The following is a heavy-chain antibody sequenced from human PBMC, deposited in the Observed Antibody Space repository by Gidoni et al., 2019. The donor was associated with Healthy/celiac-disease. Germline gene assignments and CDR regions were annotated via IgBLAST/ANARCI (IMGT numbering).Heavy chain of an antibody. D-gene: IGHD3-22*01. J-gene: IGHJ4*02. CDR3: AKGPRRYDSSGYYCDY. CDR1: GSTLSSYG. Sequence: QVQLVEPGGGVVPPGRSLRLSRAASGSTLSSYGMHWVRQAPGKGLEWVAVIAYDGSNRYYADSVKGRFTISRDNSKNTLYLQMNSLRAEDTAVYYCAKGPRRYDSSGYYCDYWGQGTLVTVSS. V-gene: IGHV3-30*18. CDR2: IAYDGSNR.